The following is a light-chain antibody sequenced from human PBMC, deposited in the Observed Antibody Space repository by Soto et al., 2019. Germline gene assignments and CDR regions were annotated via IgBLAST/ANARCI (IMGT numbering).Light chain of an antibody. V-gene: IGKV1-33*01. Sequence: DIQMTQSPSSLSASIGDRVTITCQASQDIRNSVHWYQQKPGKAPNLLIYDASNLETGVPSRFSGSGSGTDFTFTISRLQPEDFATYYCQQYGNFPLTFGGGTKVEIK. J-gene: IGKJ4*01. CDR2: DAS. CDR1: QDIRNS. CDR3: QQYGNFPLT.